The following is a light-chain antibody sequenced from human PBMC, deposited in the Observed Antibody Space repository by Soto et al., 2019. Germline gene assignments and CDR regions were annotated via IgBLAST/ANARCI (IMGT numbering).Light chain of an antibody. CDR2: WTS. Sequence: DIVMTQSPDSLAVSLGEWATINCKSSQSVLYSSNNKNFLAWFQQKPGQPPKLLIYWTSTRASVVPDRFFGSGSGTDFTLTISSLQAEDVAVYYCQQYYSSPLTFGGGTKVEIK. CDR1: QSVLYSSNNKNF. J-gene: IGKJ4*01. V-gene: IGKV4-1*01. CDR3: QQYYSSPLT.